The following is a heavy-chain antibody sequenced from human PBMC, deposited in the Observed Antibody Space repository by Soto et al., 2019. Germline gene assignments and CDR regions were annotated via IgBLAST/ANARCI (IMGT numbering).Heavy chain of an antibody. CDR2: MNPNSGNT. V-gene: IGHV1-8*01. CDR1: GYTFTSYD. Sequence: QVQLVQSGAEVKKPGASVKVSCKASGYTFTSYDINWGRQATGQGLEWMGWMNPNSGNTGYAHRFQGRVTMTRNTSISSADVELSSLSSYDTAVYYCARENTSYGMDVGGQWSTVTVSS. J-gene: IGHJ6*02. CDR3: ARENTSYGMDV.